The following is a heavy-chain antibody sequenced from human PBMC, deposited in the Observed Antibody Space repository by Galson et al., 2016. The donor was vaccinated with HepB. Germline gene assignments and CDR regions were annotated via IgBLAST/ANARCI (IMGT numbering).Heavy chain of an antibody. CDR3: APEDPDIVLVVAANGMGV. Sequence: SLRLSCAASGFRFSSYAMSWVRQAPGKGLEWVPAISGTSGVTYYADSVRGRFTISRDNSKNTLYLQMNSLRAEDTAIYYCAPEDPDIVLVVAANGMGVWGLGTTVSVSS. D-gene: IGHD2-15*01. V-gene: IGHV3-23*01. J-gene: IGHJ6*01. CDR2: ISGTSGVT. CDR1: GFRFSSYA.